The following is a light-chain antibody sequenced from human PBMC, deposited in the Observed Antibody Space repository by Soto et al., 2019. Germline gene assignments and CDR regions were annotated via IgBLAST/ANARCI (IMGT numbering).Light chain of an antibody. J-gene: IGKJ4*01. CDR3: QQRINWPLT. Sequence: ETVLTQSPATLSLSPGERATLSCRASQSISTYLAWYQQKPGQAPRLLIYDAVNRATGIPARFSGSGSGTDFTLIIDSLAPEDFAVYYCQQRINWPLTFGEGPGWRSN. V-gene: IGKV3-11*01. CDR1: QSISTY. CDR2: DAV.